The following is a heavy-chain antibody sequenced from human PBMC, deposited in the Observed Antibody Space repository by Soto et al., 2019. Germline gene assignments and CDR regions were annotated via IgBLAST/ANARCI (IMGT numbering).Heavy chain of an antibody. CDR1: GLTFSSYA. CDR3: AKDPTGGYGGRDRY. J-gene: IGHJ4*02. Sequence: EVQLLESGGGLVQPGGSLRLSCAASGLTFSSYAMSWVRQAPGKGLEWVSAISGSGGSTYYADSVKGRFTISRDNSKNTLYLQMNSLRAEDTAVYYCAKDPTGGYGGRDRYWGQGTLVTVSS. D-gene: IGHD4-17*01. V-gene: IGHV3-23*01. CDR2: ISGSGGST.